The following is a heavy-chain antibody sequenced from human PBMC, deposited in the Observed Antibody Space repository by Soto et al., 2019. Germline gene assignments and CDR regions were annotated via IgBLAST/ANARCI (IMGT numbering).Heavy chain of an antibody. J-gene: IGHJ5*02. CDR2: IYYSGST. D-gene: IGHD3-16*01. V-gene: IGHV4-39*01. CDR3: ARLSGDYVWGSENWFDP. CDR1: GGSISSSSYY. Sequence: SETLSLTCTVSGGSISSSSYYWGWIRQPPGKGLEWIGSIYYSGSTYYNPSLKSRVTISVDTSKNQFSLKLSSVTAADTAVYYFARLSGDYVWGSENWFDPWGQGTLVTVSS.